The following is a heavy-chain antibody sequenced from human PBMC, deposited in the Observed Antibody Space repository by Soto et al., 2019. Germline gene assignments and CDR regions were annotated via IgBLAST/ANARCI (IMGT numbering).Heavy chain of an antibody. V-gene: IGHV4-34*01. D-gene: IGHD3-3*01. CDR3: ARGFELRFLEWLRWFDP. J-gene: IGHJ5*02. CDR1: GRSFSGYY. Sequence: PSETLSLTCAVYGRSFSGYYWSWIRQPPGKGLEWIGEINHSGSTNYNPSLKSRVTISVDTSKNQFSLKLSSVTAADTAVYYCARGFELRFLEWLRWFDPWGQGTLVTVS. CDR2: INHSGST.